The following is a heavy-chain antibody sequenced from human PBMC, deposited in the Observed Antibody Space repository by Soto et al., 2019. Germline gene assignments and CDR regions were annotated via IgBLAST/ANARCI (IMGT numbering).Heavy chain of an antibody. Sequence: EVQLLDSGGGLVQPGGSLRLSCAASGFTFSSSAMSWVRQAPGKGLEWVSAVRGSGGTTYYAASVRGRFTISRDNSKNTLYLQMTSLRAEDTAIYFCARCTVDTIVTSGWCHYLDPWGQGTLVTVSS. J-gene: IGHJ5*02. D-gene: IGHD6-19*01. CDR2: VRGSGGTT. CDR3: ARCTVDTIVTSGWCHYLDP. CDR1: GFTFSSSA. V-gene: IGHV3-23*01.